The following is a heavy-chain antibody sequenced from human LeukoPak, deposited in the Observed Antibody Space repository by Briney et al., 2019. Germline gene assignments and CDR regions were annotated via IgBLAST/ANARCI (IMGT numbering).Heavy chain of an antibody. Sequence: PGGSLRLSCAASQFTFINYSMNWVRQAPGKGLEWVSSISSGSSYIYYADSVEGRFTISRDNAKNSLYLQMNSLRAEDTAIYYCARSIPYGTTWYGRSDYWGQGTLVTVSS. CDR2: ISSGSSYI. CDR1: QFTFINYS. J-gene: IGHJ4*02. CDR3: ARSIPYGTTWYGRSDY. V-gene: IGHV3-21*04. D-gene: IGHD6-13*01.